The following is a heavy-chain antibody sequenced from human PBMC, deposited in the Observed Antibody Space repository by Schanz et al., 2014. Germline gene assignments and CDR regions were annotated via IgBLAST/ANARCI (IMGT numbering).Heavy chain of an antibody. CDR2: INSGGSNT. V-gene: IGHV3-74*01. J-gene: IGHJ3*02. Sequence: EVQLVQSGGGLVQPGGSLRLSCAASGFTFSSHWMHWVRQDPGKGLVWVARINSGGSNTDYADSVTGRFTISRDNAKNTLYLQLNTLRAEDTAVYYCARKMKLGVYGGKGNDSLDIWGQGTMVTVSS. CDR3: ARKMKLGVYGGKGNDSLDI. CDR1: GFTFSSHW. D-gene: IGHD4-17*01.